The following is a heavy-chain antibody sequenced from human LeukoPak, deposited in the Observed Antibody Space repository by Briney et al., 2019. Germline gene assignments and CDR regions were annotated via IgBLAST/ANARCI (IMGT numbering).Heavy chain of an antibody. J-gene: IGHJ4*02. Sequence: GGSLRLSCAASGLSIRNFWMHWVRQAPGKGLEWVAIIDKDGNEIKYVDPVKGRFTLSRDNAKNPVYLQMNSLTTEDAALYYCVTDGDKWNDFEYWGQGTLVTVSS. CDR2: IDKDGNEI. CDR1: GLSIRNFW. CDR3: VTDGDKWNDFEY. V-gene: IGHV3-7*01. D-gene: IGHD1-1*01.